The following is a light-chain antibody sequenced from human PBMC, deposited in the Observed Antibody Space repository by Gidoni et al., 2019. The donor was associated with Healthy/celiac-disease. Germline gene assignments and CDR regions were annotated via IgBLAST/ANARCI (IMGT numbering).Light chain of an antibody. V-gene: IGLV2-14*01. CDR2: DVS. CDR3: SSYTSRSTLDV. J-gene: IGLJ1*01. CDR1: SSDVGGYNY. Sequence: QSALTQPASVSGSPGQSITISCTGTSSDVGGYNYVSWYQQHPGKAPKLMIYDVSNRPSGVSNRFSGSKSGNTASLTISGLQAEDEADYYCSSYTSRSTLDVFGTRTKVTVL.